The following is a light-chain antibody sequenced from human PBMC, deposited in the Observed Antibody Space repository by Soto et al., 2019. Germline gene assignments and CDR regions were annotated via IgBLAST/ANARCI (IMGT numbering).Light chain of an antibody. J-gene: IGKJ3*01. V-gene: IGKV1-33*01. Sequence: DIQMTQSPSSLSASVGDRVTISCQASQDISNYLNWYQHKEGKAPKLLIYDASNLETGVPSRFSGSGSGTDFTLTISSLQLEDIGTYYCQKYDSLPLTFGPGTKVDIK. CDR3: QKYDSLPLT. CDR1: QDISNY. CDR2: DAS.